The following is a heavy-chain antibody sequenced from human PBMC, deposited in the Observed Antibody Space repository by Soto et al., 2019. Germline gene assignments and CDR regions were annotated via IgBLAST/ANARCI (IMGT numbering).Heavy chain of an antibody. J-gene: IGHJ5*02. V-gene: IGHV1-18*01. Sequence: ASVMVSCKDSGCTFTNSGMSWVRQASGRGLEWMGWISAYNGNTNYAQKLQRRVTMTTDTSTSTAYMELRSLRSDDTAVYYCARVCGTTYDFCSGPSDAGMRNRHDPWAQRTSVPGSS. CDR3: ARVCGTTYDFCSGPSDAGMRNRHDP. CDR1: GCTFTNSG. D-gene: IGHD3-3*01. CDR2: ISAYNGNT.